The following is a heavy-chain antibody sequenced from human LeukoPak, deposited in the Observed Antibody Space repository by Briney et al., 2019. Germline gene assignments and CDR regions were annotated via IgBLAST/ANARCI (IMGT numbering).Heavy chain of an antibody. J-gene: IGHJ5*02. CDR3: ARDLVVRRVIGWFDP. V-gene: IGHV4-61*02. D-gene: IGHD3-10*01. Sequence: SETLSLTRPVSLGSISSVSYYWIWIRHPAGKGLECIGRIYTSGITNYNPSLKSRVTISVDTAKNQLSLKMSSVTAADTAVYYCARDLVVRRVIGWFDPWGQGTMVTVSS. CDR1: LGSISSVSYY. CDR2: IYTSGIT.